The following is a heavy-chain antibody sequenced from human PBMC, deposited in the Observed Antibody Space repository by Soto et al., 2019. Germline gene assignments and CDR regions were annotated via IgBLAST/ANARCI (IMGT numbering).Heavy chain of an antibody. CDR2: INHSGST. J-gene: IGHJ3*02. CDR1: GGSFSGYY. Sequence: PSETLSLTCAVYGGSFSGYYWSWIRQPPGKGLEWIGEINHSGSTNYNPSLKSRVTISVDTSKNQFSLKLSSVTAADTAVYYCARAITMVRGAQVDAFDIWGQGTMVTVSS. V-gene: IGHV4-34*01. D-gene: IGHD3-10*01. CDR3: ARAITMVRGAQVDAFDI.